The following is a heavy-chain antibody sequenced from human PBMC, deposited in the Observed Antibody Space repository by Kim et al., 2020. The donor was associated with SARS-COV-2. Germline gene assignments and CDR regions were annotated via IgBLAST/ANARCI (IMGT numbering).Heavy chain of an antibody. CDR1: GYIFTSYV. CDR3: ARDLVTNYCSGSNCYDSYHGMDV. V-gene: IGHV7-4-1*02. D-gene: IGHD2-15*01. Sequence: ASVKVSCKASGYIFTSYVMNWLRQVPGQGLEWMGWINTNTGNPTYAQGFTGRFVFSLATSVSTAYLQVSSLKTEDTAVYYCARDLVTNYCSGSNCYDSYHGMDVWGQGTTVTVSS. CDR2: INTNTGNP. J-gene: IGHJ6*02.